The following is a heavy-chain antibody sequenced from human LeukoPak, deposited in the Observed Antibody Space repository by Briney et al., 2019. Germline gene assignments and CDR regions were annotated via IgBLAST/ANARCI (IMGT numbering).Heavy chain of an antibody. J-gene: IGHJ6*03. V-gene: IGHV3-66*02. D-gene: IGHD2-8*01. CDR3: ARDTMVYAIRYYYYYMDV. Sequence: SGGSLRLSCAASGFTVSSNYMSWVRQAPGKGLEWVSVIYSGGSTYYADSVKGRFTISRDNSKNTLYLQMNSLRAEDTAVYYCARDTMVYAIRYYYYYMDVWGKGTTVTVSS. CDR2: IYSGGST. CDR1: GFTVSSNY.